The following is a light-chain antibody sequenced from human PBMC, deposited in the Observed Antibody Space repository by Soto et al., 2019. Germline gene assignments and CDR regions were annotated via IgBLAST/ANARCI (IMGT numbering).Light chain of an antibody. CDR3: SSYTSSNTVI. CDR2: DVR. CDR1: SSDVGGYNY. J-gene: IGLJ2*01. Sequence: QSALTQPASVSGSPGQSITISCTGTSSDVGGYNYISWYQQHPGKAPKFIIYDVRNRPSGVSNRFSGPRSGNAASLTISGLQAEDEADYYCSSYTSSNTVIFGGGTQLTVL. V-gene: IGLV2-14*03.